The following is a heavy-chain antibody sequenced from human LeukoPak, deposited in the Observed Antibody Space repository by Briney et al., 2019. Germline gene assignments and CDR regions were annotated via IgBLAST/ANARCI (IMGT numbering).Heavy chain of an antibody. CDR1: GFSFSGYA. Sequence: GGSLRLSCAASGFSFSGYAMNWVRQAPGNGLEWVSAISGSGGTIFYGDSVKGRFTISRDHSKNTLYLQMNSLRAEDTAVYYCAKVLGSRIAVSDPFDYWGQGTLVTVSS. CDR3: AKVLGSRIAVSDPFDY. D-gene: IGHD6-19*01. J-gene: IGHJ4*02. V-gene: IGHV3-23*01. CDR2: ISGSGGTI.